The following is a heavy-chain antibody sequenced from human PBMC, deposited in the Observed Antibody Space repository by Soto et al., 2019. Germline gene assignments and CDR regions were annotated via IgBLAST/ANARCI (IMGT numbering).Heavy chain of an antibody. J-gene: IGHJ4*02. CDR3: AREGTVLNGCYY. V-gene: IGHV4-59*01. Sequence: SETLSLTCTVSGGSMSSYYWSWIRQPPGMGLEWIGYIFYSGTTNYNPSLKSRVTISVDTSKDQFSLHLSSVTPADTAVYYCAREGTVLNGCYYWGQGTLVNGSS. CDR2: IFYSGTT. D-gene: IGHD4-17*01. CDR1: GGSMSSYY.